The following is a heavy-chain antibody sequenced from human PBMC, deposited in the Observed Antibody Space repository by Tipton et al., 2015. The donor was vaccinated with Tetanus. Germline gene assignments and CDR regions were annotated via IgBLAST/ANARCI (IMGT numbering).Heavy chain of an antibody. J-gene: IGHJ4*02. CDR1: GGSVRSGDFS. CDR2: IYHSGNT. V-gene: IGHV4-61*08. CDR3: ARANNDIPKKGPFDS. Sequence: TLSLTCTVSGGSVRSGDFSWNWIRQPPGKQLEWVGYIYHSGNTNYNPSLKSRVTISFGTSKNQFSLNLESVTPADTAVYYCARANNDIPKKGPFDSWGQGILVTVSS. D-gene: IGHD1-1*01.